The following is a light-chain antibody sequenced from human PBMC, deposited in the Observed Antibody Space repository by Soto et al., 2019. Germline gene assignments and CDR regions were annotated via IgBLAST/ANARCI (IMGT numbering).Light chain of an antibody. CDR3: QQYYSYPPIT. V-gene: IGKV1-8*01. J-gene: IGKJ5*01. CDR1: QGISSY. CDR2: AAS. Sequence: IKMTQSPSTLSASVEDRVTITCRASQGISSYLAWYQQKPGKAPKLLIYAASTLQSGVPSRFGGSGSGTDFTLTISCLQSEDFATYYCQQYYSYPPITFGQGTRLEI.